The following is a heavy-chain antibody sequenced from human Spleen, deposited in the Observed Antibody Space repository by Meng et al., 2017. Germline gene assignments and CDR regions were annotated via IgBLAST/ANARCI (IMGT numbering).Heavy chain of an antibody. CDR3: ARDPKPFCSSSSCYHWFDP. J-gene: IGHJ5*02. Sequence: QVQLQESGPGLLKPSGTLSLTCAVSGDSISSNTWWSWVRQPPGKGLEWIGEIYHGGSTNYIPSLKSRVTISVDKSKNQFSLKLSSVTAADTAVYYCARDPKPFCSSSSCYHWFDPWGQGTLVTVSS. V-gene: IGHV4-4*02. CDR2: IYHGGST. CDR1: GDSISSNTW. D-gene: IGHD2-2*01.